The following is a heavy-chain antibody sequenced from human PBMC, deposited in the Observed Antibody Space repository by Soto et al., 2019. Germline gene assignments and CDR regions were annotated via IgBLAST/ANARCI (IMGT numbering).Heavy chain of an antibody. J-gene: IGHJ6*02. V-gene: IGHV4-61*01. Sequence: ETLSLTCTVSGGSVSSGSYYWSWIRQPPGKGLEWIGYIYYSGSTNYNPSLKSRVTISVDTSKNQFSLKLSSVTAADTAVYYCARDVNHYYYYGMDVWGQGTTVTVSS. CDR1: GGSVSSGSYY. CDR2: IYYSGST. CDR3: ARDVNHYYYYGMDV.